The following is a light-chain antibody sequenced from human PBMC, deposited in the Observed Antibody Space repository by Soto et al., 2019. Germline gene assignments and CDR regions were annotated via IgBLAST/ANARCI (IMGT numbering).Light chain of an antibody. CDR3: QHCDSLPLT. CDR2: KAS. CDR1: QSISSW. V-gene: IGKV1-5*03. J-gene: IGKJ5*01. Sequence: DIQMTQSPSTLSASVVDRVTITCRASQSISSWLAWYQQKPGKAPKLLIYKASSLESGVPSRFSGSGSGTEFTLTISSLQPDDFATYYCQHCDSLPLTFGQGTRLEI.